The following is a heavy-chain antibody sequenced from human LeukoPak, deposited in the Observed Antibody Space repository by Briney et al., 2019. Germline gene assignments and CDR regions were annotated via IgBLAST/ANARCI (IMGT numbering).Heavy chain of an antibody. J-gene: IGHJ4*02. V-gene: IGHV3-23*01. CDR2: ISGSGGST. Sequence: ETLSLTCAVYGGSFSGYYWSWIRQPPGKGLEWVSAISGSGGSTYYADSVKGRFTISRDNSKNTLYLQMNSLRAEDTAVYYCAKASPSALWGQGTLVTVSS. CDR1: GGSFSGYY. CDR3: AKASPSAL.